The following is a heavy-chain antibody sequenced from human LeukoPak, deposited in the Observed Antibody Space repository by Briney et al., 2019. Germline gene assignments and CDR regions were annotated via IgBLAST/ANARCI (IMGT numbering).Heavy chain of an antibody. D-gene: IGHD2-2*01. J-gene: IGHJ5*02. V-gene: IGHV3-11*01. CDR3: ARERTTSSRNWFDP. CDR1: GFTFRDYY. CDR2: ISSSGSTI. Sequence: GGSLRLSCAASGFTFRDYYMSWIRQAPGKGLEWVSYISSSGSTIYYADSVKGRFTISRDNAKNSLYLQMNSLRAEDTAVYYCARERTTSSRNWFDPWGQGTLVTVSS.